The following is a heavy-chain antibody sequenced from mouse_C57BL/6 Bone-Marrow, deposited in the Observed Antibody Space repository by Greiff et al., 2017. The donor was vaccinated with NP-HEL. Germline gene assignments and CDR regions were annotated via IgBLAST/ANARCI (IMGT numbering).Heavy chain of an antibody. CDR2: IYPGDGDT. CDR3: ARGREDYAMDY. CDR1: GYAFSSYW. J-gene: IGHJ4*01. Sequence: QVQLKQSGAELVKPGASVKISCKASGYAFSSYWMNWVKQRPGKGLEWIGQIYPGDGDTNYNGKFKGKATLTADKSSSTAYMQLSSLTSEDSAVYFCARGREDYAMDYWGQGTSVTVSS. V-gene: IGHV1-80*01.